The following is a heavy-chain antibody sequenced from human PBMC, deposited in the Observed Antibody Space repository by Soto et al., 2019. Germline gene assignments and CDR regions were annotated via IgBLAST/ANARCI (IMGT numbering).Heavy chain of an antibody. CDR2: IYYSGST. J-gene: IGHJ4*02. D-gene: IGHD6-13*01. CDR3: AIHRGSLGSLGY. Sequence: QLQLQESGPGLVKPSETLSLTCTVSGGSISSSSYYWGWIRQPPGKGLEWIGSIYYSGSTYYNPSLKSRVTISVDTSKNQFSLKLSSVAAADTAVYYCAIHRGSLGSLGYWVQGTLVTVSS. CDR1: GGSISSSSYY. V-gene: IGHV4-39*01.